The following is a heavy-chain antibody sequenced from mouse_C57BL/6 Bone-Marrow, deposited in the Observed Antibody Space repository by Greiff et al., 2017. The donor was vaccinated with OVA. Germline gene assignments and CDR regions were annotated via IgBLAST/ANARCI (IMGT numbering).Heavy chain of an antibody. Sequence: VQLKESGPVLVKPGASVKMSCKASGYTFTDYYMNWVKQSHGKSLEWIGVINPYNGGTSYNQKFKGKATLTVDKSSSTAYMELNSLTSEDSAVYYCAKGLRFEAYWGQGTLVTVSA. D-gene: IGHD3-1*01. CDR2: INPYNGGT. CDR3: AKGLRFEAY. V-gene: IGHV1-19*01. J-gene: IGHJ3*01. CDR1: GYTFTDYY.